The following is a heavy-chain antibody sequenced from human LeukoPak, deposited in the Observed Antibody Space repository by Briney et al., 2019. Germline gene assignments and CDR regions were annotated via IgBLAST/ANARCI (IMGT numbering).Heavy chain of an antibody. CDR2: IYYSGST. CDR1: GYSISSGYY. V-gene: IGHV4-38-2*02. CDR3: ARGLAVDY. J-gene: IGHJ4*02. Sequence: PSETLSLTCTVSGYSISSGYYWGWIRQPPGKGLEWIGSIYYSGSTYYNPSLKSRVTISVDTSKNQFSLKLSSVTAADTAVYYCARGLAVDYWGQGTLVTVSS. D-gene: IGHD6-19*01.